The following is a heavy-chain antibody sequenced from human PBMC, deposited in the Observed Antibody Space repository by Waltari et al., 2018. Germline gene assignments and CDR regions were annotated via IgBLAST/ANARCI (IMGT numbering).Heavy chain of an antibody. D-gene: IGHD1-26*01. Sequence: QVQLQESGPGLVKPSETLSLTCTVSGGSISSYYWSWIRQPPGKGLEWIGYIYYSGSTNYNPSLKSRVTISVDTSKNQSSLKLSSVTAADTAVYYCAGSTITVGATTSAFDIWGQGTMVTVSS. CDR3: AGSTITVGATTSAFDI. CDR2: IYYSGST. V-gene: IGHV4-59*01. CDR1: GGSISSYY. J-gene: IGHJ3*02.